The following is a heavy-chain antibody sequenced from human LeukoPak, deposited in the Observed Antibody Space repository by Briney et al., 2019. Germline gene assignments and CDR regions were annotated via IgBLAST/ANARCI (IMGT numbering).Heavy chain of an antibody. D-gene: IGHD2-2*01. V-gene: IGHV3-7*01. Sequence: GGSLRLSCVASGFSLRNYWMSWVRQAPGKGLEWVANIEQDESEKYYVDSVKGRFTISRDNAKNSLYLQMNSLRAEDTAVYYCARALDSSSSRYQAFEYWGQGTLVTVSS. CDR3: ARALDSSSSRYQAFEY. J-gene: IGHJ4*02. CDR1: GFSLRNYW. CDR2: IEQDESEK.